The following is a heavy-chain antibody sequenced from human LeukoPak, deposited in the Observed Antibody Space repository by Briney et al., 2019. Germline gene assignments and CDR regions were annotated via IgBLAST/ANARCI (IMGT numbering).Heavy chain of an antibody. CDR1: GFTVSDNY. V-gene: IGHV3-66*01. Sequence: PGGSLTLSCAASGFTVSDNYMAWVRQAPGKGLEWVSILYSGGTTYYADSVKGRFTVSSDNSKNTLYLKMNSLRAEDTAVYYCARDPYCSGGRCYRRFDPWGQGTLVTVSS. CDR3: ARDPYCSGGRCYRRFDP. J-gene: IGHJ5*02. CDR2: LYSGGTT. D-gene: IGHD2-15*01.